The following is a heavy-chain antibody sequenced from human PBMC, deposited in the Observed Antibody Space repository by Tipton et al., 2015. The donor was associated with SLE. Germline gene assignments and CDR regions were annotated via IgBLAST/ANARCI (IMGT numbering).Heavy chain of an antibody. CDR2: IYYSGST. J-gene: IGHJ4*02. CDR3: ARLWQHLFDY. D-gene: IGHD6-13*01. V-gene: IGHV4-38-2*01. CDR1: GNVISRGYF. Sequence: VKPSETLSLTCGVSGNVISRGYFWGWIRQSPGKGLEWIGSIYYSGSTYYNPSLKSRVTISVDSSKNQFSLKLSSVTAADTAVYYCARLWQHLFDYWGQGTLVTVSS.